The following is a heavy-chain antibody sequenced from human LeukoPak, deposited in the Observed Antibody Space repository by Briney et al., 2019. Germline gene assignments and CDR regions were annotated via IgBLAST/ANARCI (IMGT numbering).Heavy chain of an antibody. J-gene: IGHJ4*02. CDR2: IWYDGSNK. CDR1: GFTFSSYG. Sequence: PGRSLRLSCAASGFTFSSYGMHWVRQAPGKGLEWVAVIWYDGSNKYYADSVKGRFTISRDNSKNTLYLQMNSLRAEDTAVYYCAGDQGTHPMPGHWGQGTLVTVSS. CDR3: AGDQGTHPMPGH. V-gene: IGHV3-33*01. D-gene: IGHD2-2*01.